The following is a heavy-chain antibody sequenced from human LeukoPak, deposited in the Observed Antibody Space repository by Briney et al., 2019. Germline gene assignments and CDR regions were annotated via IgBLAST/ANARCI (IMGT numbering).Heavy chain of an antibody. CDR3: TVPQSVGNWFDP. J-gene: IGHJ5*02. CDR1: GFTFSDSA. Sequence: GGSLKLSCAASGFTFSDSAIHWVRQASGKGLEWVGRIRGKGYSDPPAYVVSVKGRFTISRDDSKSTAYLQMNSLKAEDTAVYFCTVPQSVGNWFDPWGPGTQVTVSS. D-gene: IGHD1-26*01. CDR2: IRGKGYSDPP. V-gene: IGHV3-73*01.